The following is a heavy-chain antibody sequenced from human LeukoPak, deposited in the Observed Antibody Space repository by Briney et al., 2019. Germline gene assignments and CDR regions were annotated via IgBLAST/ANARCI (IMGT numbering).Heavy chain of an antibody. CDR3: ARVRRGPIFGVVITAFDI. CDR1: GDSVSSNSAA. CDR2: TYYRSKWYN. J-gene: IGHJ3*02. D-gene: IGHD3-3*01. Sequence: SQTLSLTCAISGDSVSSNSAAWNWIRQSPSRGLEWLGRTYYRSKWYNDYAVSVKSRITINPDTSKNQFSLQLNSVTPEDTAVYYCARVRRGPIFGVVITAFDIWGQGTIVTVSS. V-gene: IGHV6-1*01.